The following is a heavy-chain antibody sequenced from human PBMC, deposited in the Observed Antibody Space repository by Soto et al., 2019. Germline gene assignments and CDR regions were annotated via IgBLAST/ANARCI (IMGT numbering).Heavy chain of an antibody. Sequence: QVQLVESGGGVVQPGRSLRLSCAGSGFTFSNYGLHWVRQDPGKGLEWVAVISYDGSHKYYADSVKGRFTISRDNSNNVLYRQMDSLRAEDTAVYYCAKDGAPRYCSRSSCHPAGAYWGQGTLVTFSS. V-gene: IGHV3-30*18. CDR2: ISYDGSHK. CDR1: GFTFSNYG. CDR3: AKDGAPRYCSRSSCHPAGAY. J-gene: IGHJ4*02. D-gene: IGHD2-15*01.